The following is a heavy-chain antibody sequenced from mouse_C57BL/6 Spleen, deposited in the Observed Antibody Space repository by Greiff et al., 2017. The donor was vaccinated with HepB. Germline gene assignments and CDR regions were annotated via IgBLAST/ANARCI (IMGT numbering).Heavy chain of an antibody. D-gene: IGHD1-1*01. J-gene: IGHJ2*01. CDR3: ARLYYYGSSYGFDY. Sequence: DVKLQESGGGLVKPGGSLKLSCAASGFTFSDYGMHWVRQAPEKGLEWVAYISSGSSTIYYADTVKGRFTISRDNAKNTLFLQMTSLRSEDTAMYYCARLYYYGSSYGFDYWGQGTTLTVSS. CDR1: GFTFSDYG. CDR2: ISSGSSTI. V-gene: IGHV5-17*01.